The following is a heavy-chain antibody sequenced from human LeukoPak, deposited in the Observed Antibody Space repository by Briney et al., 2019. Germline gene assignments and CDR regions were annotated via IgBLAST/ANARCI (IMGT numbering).Heavy chain of an antibody. CDR2: IYYSGST. D-gene: IGHD3-3*01. V-gene: IGHV4-59*01. CDR1: GGSISSYY. Sequence: PSETLSLTCTVSGGSISSYYWSWIRQPPGKGLEWIGYIYYSGSTNYNPSLRSRVTISVDTSKNQFSLKLSSVTAADTAVYYCARVDLRSEAYYYMDVWGKGTTVTVSS. J-gene: IGHJ6*03. CDR3: ARVDLRSEAYYYMDV.